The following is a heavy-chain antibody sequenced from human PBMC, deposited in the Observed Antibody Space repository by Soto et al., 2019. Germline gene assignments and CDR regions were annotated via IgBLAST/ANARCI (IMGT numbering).Heavy chain of an antibody. J-gene: IGHJ6*02. CDR3: VRQGIGTQHGLVDV. V-gene: IGHV4-59*08. Sequence: QVQLQQSGPGLVKPSETLSLTCSVSSGPSSTHNWGWIRQPPGRGLEWIGYFYSTGGTSYNPSLKRRVTISAATSTNHISLTLSSVTAADTALYYCVRQGIGTQHGLVDVWGQGTTVTVSS. CDR2: FYSTGGT. CDR1: SGPSSTHN. D-gene: IGHD3-10*01.